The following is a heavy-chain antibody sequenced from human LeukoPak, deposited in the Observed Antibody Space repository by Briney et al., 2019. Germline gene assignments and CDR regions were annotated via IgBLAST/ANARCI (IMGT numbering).Heavy chain of an antibody. Sequence: GGSLRLSCAASGFTFSSYSMNWVRQAPGKGLEWVSAISGSGGSTYYADSVKGRFTISRDNSKNTLYLQMNSLRAEDTAVYYCAKGSYYDSSGYYYGGYYFDYWGQGTLVTVSS. CDR2: ISGSGGST. V-gene: IGHV3-23*01. CDR1: GFTFSSYS. D-gene: IGHD3-22*01. J-gene: IGHJ4*02. CDR3: AKGSYYDSSGYYYGGYYFDY.